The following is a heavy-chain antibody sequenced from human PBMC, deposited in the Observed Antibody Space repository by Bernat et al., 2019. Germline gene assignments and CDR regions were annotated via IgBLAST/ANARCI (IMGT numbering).Heavy chain of an antibody. CDR3: ARDWDYYDSSGYYTGAFDI. CDR2: IIPIFGTA. Sequence: QVQLVQSGAEVKKPGSSVKVSCKASGGTFSSYVISWVRQAPGQGLEWMGGIIPIFGTANYAQKFQGRVTITADKSTSTAYMELSSLRSEDTAVYYCARDWDYYDSSGYYTGAFDIWGQGTMVTVSS. D-gene: IGHD3-22*01. CDR1: GGTFSSYV. J-gene: IGHJ3*02. V-gene: IGHV1-69*06.